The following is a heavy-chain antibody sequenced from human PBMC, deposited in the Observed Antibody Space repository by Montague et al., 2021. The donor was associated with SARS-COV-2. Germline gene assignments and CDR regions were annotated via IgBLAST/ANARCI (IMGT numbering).Heavy chain of an antibody. CDR2: ISTYNGNT. V-gene: IGHV1-18*01. D-gene: IGHD3-3*01. CDR1: GYRFSSYG. Sequence: SVKVSCKASGYRFSSYGISWVRQAPGQGLEWMGWISTYNGNTIYAQNFQGRLTMTRDTSTSTATMELKYLIPDDTAVYYCARAAGHDFWSDYHLNWFDPWGQGTLVTVSS. J-gene: IGHJ5*02. CDR3: ARAAGHDFWSDYHLNWFDP.